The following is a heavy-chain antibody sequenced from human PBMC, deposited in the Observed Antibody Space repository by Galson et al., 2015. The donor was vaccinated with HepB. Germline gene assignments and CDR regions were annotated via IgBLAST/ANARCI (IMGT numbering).Heavy chain of an antibody. J-gene: IGHJ4*02. CDR3: ARLGTGWAVDY. Sequence: SLRLSCAASGFTFSTYGMHWVRQAPGKGLEWVAIIWYDGSNKYYADSVKDRFTISRDNSKNTVYLQMNSLRVEDTAVYYCARLGTGWAVDYWGQGTLVTVSS. CDR2: IWYDGSNK. V-gene: IGHV3-33*01. CDR1: GFTFSTYG. D-gene: IGHD6-19*01.